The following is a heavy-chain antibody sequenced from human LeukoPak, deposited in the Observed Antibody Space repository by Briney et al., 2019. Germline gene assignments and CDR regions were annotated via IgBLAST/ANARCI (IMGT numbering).Heavy chain of an antibody. CDR2: INPNSGDT. Sequence: ASVKVSCKASGYTFTAYYLHWVRQTPGQRLEWIGWINPNSGDTNYAQKFQGGVTLTRDTSILTAYMDLSRLTSDDTAVYFCAKDRGGLAAGAVNPWGQGTLVTVSS. J-gene: IGHJ5*02. V-gene: IGHV1-2*02. CDR1: GYTFTAYY. CDR3: AKDRGGLAAGAVNP. D-gene: IGHD1-26*01.